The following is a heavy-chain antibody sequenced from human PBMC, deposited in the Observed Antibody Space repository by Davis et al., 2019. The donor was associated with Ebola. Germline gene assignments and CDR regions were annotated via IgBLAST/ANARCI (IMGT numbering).Heavy chain of an antibody. CDR3: ARDRVSGTTGMTDGGLYYYYAMDV. CDR1: GYTFTNYY. J-gene: IGHJ6*04. CDR2: INPSSGST. D-gene: IGHD1-1*01. Sequence: AASVKVSCKASGYTFTNYYMHWVRQARGQGLEWMGRINPSSGSTSYAQKFQGRVTMTRDTSTSTAYMEFSSLRSEDTAVYYCARDRVSGTTGMTDGGLYYYYAMDVWGKGTAVTVSS. V-gene: IGHV1-46*01.